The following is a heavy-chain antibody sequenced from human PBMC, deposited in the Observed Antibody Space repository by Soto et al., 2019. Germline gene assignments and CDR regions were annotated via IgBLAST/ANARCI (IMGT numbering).Heavy chain of an antibody. V-gene: IGHV4-34*01. CDR1: GGSFSGYY. CDR2: INHSGST. D-gene: IGHD6-6*01. Sequence: QVQLQQWGAGLLKPSETLSLTCAVYGGSFSGYYWSWIRQPPGKGLEWIGEINHSGSTNYNPSLKSRVTRSVDTSKNQVSLKLSSVTAADTAVYYCARYSSIAARHFDYWGQGTLVTVSS. J-gene: IGHJ4*02. CDR3: ARYSSIAARHFDY.